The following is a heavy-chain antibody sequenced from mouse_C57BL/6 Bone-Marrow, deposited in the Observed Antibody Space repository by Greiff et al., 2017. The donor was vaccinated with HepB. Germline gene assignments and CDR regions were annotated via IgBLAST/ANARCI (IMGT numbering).Heavy chain of an antibody. Sequence: VQLQQSGPVLVKPGASVKVSCKASGYTFTDYYMNWVKQSHGKSLEWIGVINPYNGGTSYNQKFKGKATLTVDKSSSTAYMELNSLTSEDSAVYYCARHYSNDYAMDYWGQGTSVTVSS. CDR1: GYTFTDYY. CDR3: ARHYSNDYAMDY. CDR2: INPYNGGT. V-gene: IGHV1-19*01. D-gene: IGHD2-5*01. J-gene: IGHJ4*01.